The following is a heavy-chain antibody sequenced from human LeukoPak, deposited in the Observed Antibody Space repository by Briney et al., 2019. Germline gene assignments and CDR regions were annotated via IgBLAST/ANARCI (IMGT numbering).Heavy chain of an antibody. J-gene: IGHJ3*02. D-gene: IGHD4-11*01. CDR3: ARAPLTVKDAFDI. Sequence: SETLSLTCTVSGGSISSYYWSWIRQPAGKGLEWMGLIFSSESTNYNPSLKGRVTLSLDPSKTQFSLRLSSVTAADTAVYYCARAPLTVKDAFDIWGQGTMVTVSS. V-gene: IGHV4-4*07. CDR1: GGSISSYY. CDR2: IFSSEST.